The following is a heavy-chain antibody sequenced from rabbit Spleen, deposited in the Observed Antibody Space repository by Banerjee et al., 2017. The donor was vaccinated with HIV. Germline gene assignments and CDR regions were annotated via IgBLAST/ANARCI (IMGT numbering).Heavy chain of an antibody. Sequence: LVESGGGLVKPGASLTLTCKASGFDFNSYYYMCWVRQAPGKGLEWIACMYISNGSTYYASWAKGRFTISKTSSTTVTLQMTSLTVADTATYFCARDTGSSFSSYGMDLWGQGTLVTVS. D-gene: IGHD8-1*01. CDR1: GFDFNSYYY. J-gene: IGHJ3*01. CDR2: MYISNGST. CDR3: ARDTGSSFSSYGMDL. V-gene: IGHV1S40*01.